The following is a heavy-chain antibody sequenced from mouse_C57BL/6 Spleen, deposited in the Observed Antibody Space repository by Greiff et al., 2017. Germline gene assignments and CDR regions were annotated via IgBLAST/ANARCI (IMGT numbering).Heavy chain of an antibody. V-gene: IGHV1-62-2*01. Sequence: QVQLKQSGAELVKPGASVKLSCKASGYTFTEYTIHWVKQRSGQGLEWIGWFYPGSGSIKYNEKFKDKATLTADKSSSTVYMELSRLTSEDSAVYFCARHQYYDYDVGDYFNYWGQGTTLTVSS. CDR1: GYTFTEYT. CDR2: FYPGSGSI. J-gene: IGHJ2*01. D-gene: IGHD2-4*01. CDR3: ARHQYYDYDVGDYFNY.